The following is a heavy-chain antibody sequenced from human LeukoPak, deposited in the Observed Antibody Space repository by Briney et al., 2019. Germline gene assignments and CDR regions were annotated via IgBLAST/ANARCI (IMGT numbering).Heavy chain of an antibody. V-gene: IGHV1-18*01. CDR1: GYTFTSYG. CDR2: ISAYNGNT. J-gene: IGHJ6*02. Sequence: ASVKVSCKASGYTFTSYGISWVRQAPGQGLEWMGWISAYNGNTNYAQKLQGRVTMTTDTSTSTAYMELRSLRSDDTAVYYCAVLWWGGCGGDCYPIYSYYYYGMDVWGQGTTVTVSS. D-gene: IGHD2-21*02. CDR3: AVLWWGGCGGDCYPIYSYYYYGMDV.